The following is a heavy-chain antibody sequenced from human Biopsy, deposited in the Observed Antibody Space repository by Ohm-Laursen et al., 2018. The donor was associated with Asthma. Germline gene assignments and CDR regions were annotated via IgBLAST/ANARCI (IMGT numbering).Heavy chain of an antibody. J-gene: IGHJ4*02. V-gene: IGHV7-4-1*02. Sequence: ASVKVSCKASGYTVTRYAINWVRQAPGQGLEWMGWINTNTGNPTYAQGFTGRFVFSLDTSANTAHLQISSLKAEDTAVYFCARMISYYDEMRDPFFDYWGQGTLVTVSS. CDR3: ARMISYYDEMRDPFFDY. D-gene: IGHD3-16*01. CDR2: INTNTGNP. CDR1: GYTVTRYA.